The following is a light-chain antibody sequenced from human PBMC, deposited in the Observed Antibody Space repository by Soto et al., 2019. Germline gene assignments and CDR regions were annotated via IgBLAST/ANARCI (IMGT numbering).Light chain of an antibody. CDR3: QQRSNWPPLT. J-gene: IGKJ4*01. Sequence: EIVVTQSPATLSLSPGERATLSCRTSQSVGSYVAWYQKKPGQAPRLLIYDASNKATGIPARFSGSGSGRDSTLTINSLEPEDFAVYYCQQRSNWPPLTFGGGTKVEMK. CDR2: DAS. CDR1: QSVGSY. V-gene: IGKV3-11*02.